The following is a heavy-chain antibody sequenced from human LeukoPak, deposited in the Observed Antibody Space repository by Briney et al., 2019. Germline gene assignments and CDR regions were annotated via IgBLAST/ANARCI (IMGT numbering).Heavy chain of an antibody. Sequence: ASVKVSCKASVYTFTSYYMHRVRQAPGQGLEGVGWVSLYNGDTNYAQKLQGRVTMTTDTSTSTAYMELRSLRSDDTAVYYSARDFRYYDSSGYYYVGDGGIDYWGQGTLVTVSS. V-gene: IGHV1-18*04. D-gene: IGHD3-22*01. J-gene: IGHJ4*02. CDR2: VSLYNGDT. CDR1: VYTFTSYY. CDR3: ARDFRYYDSSGYYYVGDGGIDY.